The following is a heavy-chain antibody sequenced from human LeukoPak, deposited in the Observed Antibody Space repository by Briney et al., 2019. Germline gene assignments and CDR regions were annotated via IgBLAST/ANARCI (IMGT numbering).Heavy chain of an antibody. V-gene: IGHV1-2*02. CDR1: GYTFTGHY. Sequence: GASVKVSCKTSGYTFTGHYMHWVRQAPGQGLEWMGWINPNSGATKSAQKFQGRATMTRDTSITTAYMELYSLRSDDTALYYCAREMTPVGGSPLIWFDPWGQGTLVTVSS. CDR3: AREMTPVGGSPLIWFDP. D-gene: IGHD4-23*01. CDR2: INPNSGAT. J-gene: IGHJ5*02.